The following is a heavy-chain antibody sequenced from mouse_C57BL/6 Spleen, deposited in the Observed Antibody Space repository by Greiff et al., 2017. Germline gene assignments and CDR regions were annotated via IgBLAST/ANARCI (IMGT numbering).Heavy chain of an antibody. Sequence: QVQLQQPGAELVKPGASVKMSCKASGYTFTSYWITWVKQRPGQGLEWIGDIYPGSGSTNYNEKFKSKATLTVDTSSSTAYMQLSSLTSEDSAVYYCAREGITTVVGYYFDYWGQGTTLTVSS. CDR2: IYPGSGST. CDR3: AREGITTVVGYYFDY. V-gene: IGHV1-55*01. D-gene: IGHD1-1*01. J-gene: IGHJ2*01. CDR1: GYTFTSYW.